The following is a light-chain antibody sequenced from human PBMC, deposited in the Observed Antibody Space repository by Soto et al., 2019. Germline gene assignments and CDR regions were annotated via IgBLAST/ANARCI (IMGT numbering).Light chain of an antibody. J-gene: IGKJ5*01. CDR3: QQYNNWPPIT. V-gene: IGKV3-15*01. CDR2: GAS. CDR1: QSVAGS. Sequence: FVLTQSPATLSLSPGERAILSCKASQSVAGSLAWYQQKPGQAPRLLIYGASTRATGIPARFSGSGSGTEFTLTISSLQSEDFAVYYCQQYNNWPPITFGQGTRLEIK.